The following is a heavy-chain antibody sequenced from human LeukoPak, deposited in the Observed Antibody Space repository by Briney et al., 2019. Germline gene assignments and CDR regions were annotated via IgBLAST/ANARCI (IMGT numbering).Heavy chain of an antibody. CDR3: ARRMTTTSVYYFDY. Sequence: SETLSLTCAVYGGSFSRYYWSWIRQPPGKGLEWIGEINHSGSTNYNPSLKSRVTISVDTSKNQFSLKLSSVTAADTAVYYCARRMTTTSVYYFDYWGQGTLVTVSS. CDR2: INHSGST. D-gene: IGHD1-14*01. CDR1: GGSFSRYY. V-gene: IGHV4-34*01. J-gene: IGHJ4*02.